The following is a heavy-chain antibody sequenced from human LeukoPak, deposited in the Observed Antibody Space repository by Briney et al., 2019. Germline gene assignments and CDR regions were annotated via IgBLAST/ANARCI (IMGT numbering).Heavy chain of an antibody. CDR1: GYTFTGYY. D-gene: IGHD6-13*01. J-gene: IGHJ4*02. Sequence: ASVKVSCKASGYTFTGYYMHWVRQAPGQGLEWMGWINPNSGGTNYAQKFQGRVTMTRDTSISTAYMELSRLRSDDTAVYYCASARVYSSQRTENDYWGQGTLVTVSS. V-gene: IGHV1-2*02. CDR3: ASARVYSSQRTENDY. CDR2: INPNSGGT.